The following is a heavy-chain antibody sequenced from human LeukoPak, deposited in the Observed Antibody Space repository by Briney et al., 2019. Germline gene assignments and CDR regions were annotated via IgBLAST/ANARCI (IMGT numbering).Heavy chain of an antibody. D-gene: IGHD4-17*01. CDR2: ISWNSGSI. CDR3: AKGPGAIYAEEGIDY. CDR1: GFTFDDYA. Sequence: GRSLRLSCAASGFTFDDYAMHWVRQAPGKGLEWVSGISWNSGSIGYADSVKGRFTISRDNAKNSLYLQMNSLRAEDTALYYCAKGPGAIYAEEGIDYWGRGTLVTVSS. J-gene: IGHJ4*02. V-gene: IGHV3-9*01.